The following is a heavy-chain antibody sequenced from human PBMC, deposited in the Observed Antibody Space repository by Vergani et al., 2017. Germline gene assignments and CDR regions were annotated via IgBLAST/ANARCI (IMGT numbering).Heavy chain of an antibody. J-gene: IGHJ6*02. V-gene: IGHV1-69*01. D-gene: IGHD3-9*01. CDR3: ARDQLSGGQLVRYFDYGMYV. CDR1: GGTFSSYA. Sequence: QVQLVQSGAEVKKPGSSVKVSCKASGGTFSSYAISWVRQAPGQGLEWMGGIIPIFGTANYAQKFQGRVTITADESTSTAYMELSSLRSEDTAVYYCARDQLSGGQLVRYFDYGMYVWRQGTTVTVSS. CDR2: IIPIFGTA.